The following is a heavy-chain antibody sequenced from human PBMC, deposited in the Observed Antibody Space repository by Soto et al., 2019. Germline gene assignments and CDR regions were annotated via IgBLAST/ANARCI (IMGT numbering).Heavy chain of an antibody. D-gene: IGHD5-12*01. CDR2: IAYDGSNK. CDR3: ARGAGVAKVKCLDY. Sequence: QVQLVESGGGVVQPGRSLRLSCAASGFVFSSYAVHWVRQAPGKGPEWVAVIAYDGSNKYYADSVKGRFTISRDNSKSKLSLQMNSMRAEDTAIYFCARGAGVAKVKCLDYWGQGTLVTVSS. V-gene: IGHV3-30-3*01. CDR1: GFVFSSYA. J-gene: IGHJ4*02.